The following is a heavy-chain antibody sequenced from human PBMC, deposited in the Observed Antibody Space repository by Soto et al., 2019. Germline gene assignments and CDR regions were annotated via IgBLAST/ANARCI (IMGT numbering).Heavy chain of an antibody. CDR1: GYSISSGYY. CDR2: IHHSGST. CDR3: ARDISASDGDY. Sequence: SETLSLTCSVSGYSISSGYYWGWIRQAPGKGLEWIGNIHHSGSTYYNPSLESRVTISIDTSRNQFSLRLTSVTAADTAIYYCARDISASDGDYWGQGTLVTVSS. V-gene: IGHV4-38-2*02. J-gene: IGHJ4*02. D-gene: IGHD2-21*01.